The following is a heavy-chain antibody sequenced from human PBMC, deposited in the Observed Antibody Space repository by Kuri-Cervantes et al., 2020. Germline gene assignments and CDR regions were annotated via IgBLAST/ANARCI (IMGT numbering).Heavy chain of an antibody. D-gene: IGHD4-23*01. Sequence: GESLKISCAASGFTFSSYGMHWVRQAPGKGLEWVAVIWYDGSNKYYADSVKGRFTISRDNSKNTLYLQMNSLRAEDTAVYYCAREGGGYGGSDDAFDIWGQGTMVTVSS. V-gene: IGHV3-33*01. CDR3: AREGGGYGGSDDAFDI. J-gene: IGHJ3*02. CDR1: GFTFSSYG. CDR2: IWYDGSNK.